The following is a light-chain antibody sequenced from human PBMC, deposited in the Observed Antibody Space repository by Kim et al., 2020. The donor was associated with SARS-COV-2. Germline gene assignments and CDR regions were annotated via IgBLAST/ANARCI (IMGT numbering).Light chain of an antibody. CDR1: TGAVTSGHY. CDR3: LLYYSGSWL. Sequence: QAVVTQEPSLTVSPEATVTLTCGSSTGAVTSGHYPYWFQQKPGQAPRTLIYHATNKHPWTPARFSGSLLGDKAALTLSGAQPEDEAYYYCLLYYSGSWLFGGGTQLTVL. CDR2: HAT. J-gene: IGLJ3*02. V-gene: IGLV7-46*01.